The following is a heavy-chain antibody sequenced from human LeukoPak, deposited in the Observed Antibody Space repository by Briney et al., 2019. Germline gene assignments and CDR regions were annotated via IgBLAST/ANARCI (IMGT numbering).Heavy chain of an antibody. D-gene: IGHD6-13*01. Sequence: ASVKVSCKASGYTFTDYYMHWVRQAPGQGLEWMGWINPSGGGASYAQKFQGRVTITRNTSISTAYMELSSLRSEDTAVYYCARGVRAAAWYGQWGQGTLVTVSS. J-gene: IGHJ4*02. V-gene: IGHV1-2*02. CDR1: GYTFTDYY. CDR3: ARGVRAAAWYGQ. CDR2: INPSGGGA.